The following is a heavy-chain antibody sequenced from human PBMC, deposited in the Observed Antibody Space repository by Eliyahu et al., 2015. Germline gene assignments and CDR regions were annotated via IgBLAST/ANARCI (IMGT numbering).Heavy chain of an antibody. V-gene: IGHV3-72*01. D-gene: IGHD3-3*01. Sequence: EVQLVESGGGLVQPGGSLRLSCAASGFTFSDXXXDWVRQAPGKGLEWVGRTRNKANSYTTEYAASVKGRFTISRDDSKNSLYLQMNSLKTEDTAVYYCARSGITIFGVVILGDYWGQGTLVTVSS. CDR2: TRNKANSYTT. CDR3: ARSGITIFGVVILGDY. J-gene: IGHJ4*02. CDR1: GFTFSDXX.